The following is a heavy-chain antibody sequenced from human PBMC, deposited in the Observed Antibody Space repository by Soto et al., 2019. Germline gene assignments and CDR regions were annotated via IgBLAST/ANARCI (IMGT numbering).Heavy chain of an antibody. D-gene: IGHD3-22*01. CDR2: IYYSGST. CDR1: GDSITSSTYY. Sequence: QVQLQESGPGLVKPSETLSLTCTVSGDSITSSTYYWGWIRQPPGKGLEWIGSIYYSGSTYYNPSLTSRVTISVATSRIHFSLNLISVTAADTAVYYCARQSYDSSDYFDYWGQGTLVTVSS. V-gene: IGHV4-39*01. J-gene: IGHJ4*02. CDR3: ARQSYDSSDYFDY.